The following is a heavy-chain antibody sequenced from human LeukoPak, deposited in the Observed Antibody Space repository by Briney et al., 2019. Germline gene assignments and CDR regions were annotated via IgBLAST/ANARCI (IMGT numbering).Heavy chain of an antibody. J-gene: IGHJ4*02. CDR3: ARTTRRDYGDTKTFDY. Sequence: PGGSLRLSCAASGFTFSSYSMNWVRQAPGKGLEWVSSISSSSSYIYYADSVKGRFTISRDNAKNSLYLQMNSLRAEDTAVYYCARTTRRDYGDTKTFDYWGQGTLVTVSS. V-gene: IGHV3-21*01. CDR2: ISSSSSYI. CDR1: GFTFSSYS. D-gene: IGHD4-17*01.